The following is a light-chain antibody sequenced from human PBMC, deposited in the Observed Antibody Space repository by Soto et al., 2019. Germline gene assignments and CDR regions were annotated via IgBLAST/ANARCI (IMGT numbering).Light chain of an antibody. V-gene: IGLV2-8*01. Sequence: QSALTQPPSASGSLGQSVTISCTGTRSDVGGYNYVSWYQQHPGKAPKLRIYEVTKRPSGVPDRFSGSKSGNTASLTVSDLQAEDEADYHCSSTYARSNVFVFGTGTKLTVL. CDR1: RSDVGGYNY. J-gene: IGLJ1*01. CDR2: EVT. CDR3: STYARSNVFV.